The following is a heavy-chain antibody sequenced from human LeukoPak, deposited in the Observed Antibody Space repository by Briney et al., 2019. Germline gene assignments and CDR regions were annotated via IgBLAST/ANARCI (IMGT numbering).Heavy chain of an antibody. V-gene: IGHV3-30*02. CDR3: ARDSQQLVPGAYYFDY. CDR1: GSTFSSYG. Sequence: GGSLRLSCAASGSTFSSYGMHWVRQAPGKGLEWVAFIRYDGSNKYYADSVKGRFTISRDNSKNTLYLQMNSLRAEDTAVYYCARDSQQLVPGAYYFDYWGQGTLVTVSS. CDR2: IRYDGSNK. D-gene: IGHD6-13*01. J-gene: IGHJ4*02.